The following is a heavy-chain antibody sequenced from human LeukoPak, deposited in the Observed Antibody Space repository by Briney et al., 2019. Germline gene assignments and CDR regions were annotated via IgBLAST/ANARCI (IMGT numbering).Heavy chain of an antibody. J-gene: IGHJ6*02. CDR1: GFTFSSYA. CDR3: ARTVGYCSSSSCYTGQINDYYYYGMDV. V-gene: IGHV3-23*01. D-gene: IGHD2-2*02. Sequence: HPGGSLRLSCSGFTFSSYAMSWVRQAPGKGLEWVSTISDSGSDTYYADSVKGRFTISRDNSKNTLYLQMKGLRAEDTAVYCCARTVGYCSSSSCYTGQINDYYYYGMDVWGQGTTVTVSS. CDR2: ISDSGSDT.